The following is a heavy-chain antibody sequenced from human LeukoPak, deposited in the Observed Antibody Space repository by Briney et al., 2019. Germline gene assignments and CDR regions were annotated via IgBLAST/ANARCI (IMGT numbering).Heavy chain of an antibody. CDR3: ARDLSGVTGYTYGRGIDY. V-gene: IGHV3-23*01. Sequence: PGGTLRLSCASFGFTFRIYALAWVRQGPGKGLEWVSTISSSNMTYYANSVKGRFTISRDNSKNLVYLQMDSLRADDTAVYYCARDLSGVTGYTYGRGIDYWGQGTLVTVSS. J-gene: IGHJ4*02. CDR2: ISSSNMT. CDR1: GFTFRIYA. D-gene: IGHD5-18*01.